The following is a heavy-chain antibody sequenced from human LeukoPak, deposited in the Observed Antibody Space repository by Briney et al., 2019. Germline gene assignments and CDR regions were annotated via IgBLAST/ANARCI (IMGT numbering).Heavy chain of an antibody. Sequence: SETLSLTCTVSGGSISSRSYYWGWIRQPPGKGLEWIGSIYYSGSTYYNPSLKSRLTMSVDTSKNQFSLKLSSVTAADTAVYYCASSYYDSSGYSDYWGQGTLVTVSS. D-gene: IGHD3-22*01. CDR3: ASSYYDSSGYSDY. J-gene: IGHJ4*02. CDR1: GGSISSRSYY. CDR2: IYYSGST. V-gene: IGHV4-39*01.